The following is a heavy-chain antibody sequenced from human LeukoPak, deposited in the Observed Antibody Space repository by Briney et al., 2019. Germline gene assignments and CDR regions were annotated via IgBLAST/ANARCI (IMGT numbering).Heavy chain of an antibody. CDR2: ISSSGSPI. CDR3: ARVGTVVAAGTRDY. Sequence: GGSLRLSCAASGFTFSDYYMSWIRQAPGKGLEWVSYISSSGSPISYADSVEGRFTISRDNAKSSLYLQMNSLRAEDTAVYYCARVGTVVAAGTRDYWGQGTLVTVSS. V-gene: IGHV3-11*01. D-gene: IGHD2-2*01. J-gene: IGHJ4*02. CDR1: GFTFSDYY.